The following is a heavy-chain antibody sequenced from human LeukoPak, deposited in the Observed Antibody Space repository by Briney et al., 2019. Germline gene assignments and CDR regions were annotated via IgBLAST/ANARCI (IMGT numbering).Heavy chain of an antibody. CDR2: INHSGST. CDR3: ARRRGYSYGYLISPRDYYYYYMDV. D-gene: IGHD5-18*01. CDR1: GGSISSYY. J-gene: IGHJ6*03. Sequence: SETLSLTCSVSGGSISSYYWSWIRQPPGKGLEWIGEINHSGSTNYNPSLKSRVTISVDTSKNQFSLKLSSVTAADTAVYYCARRRGYSYGYLISPRDYYYYYMDVWGKGTTVTISS. V-gene: IGHV4-34*01.